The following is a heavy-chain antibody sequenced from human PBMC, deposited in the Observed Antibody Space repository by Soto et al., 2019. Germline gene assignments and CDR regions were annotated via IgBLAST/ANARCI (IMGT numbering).Heavy chain of an antibody. J-gene: IGHJ6*02. CDR2: IYPGDSDT. CDR1: GYSFTSYW. Sequence: PGESLKISCKGSGYSFTSYWIGWVRQMPGKGLEWMGIIYPGDSDTRYSPSFQGQVTISADKSISTAYLQWSSLKASDTAMYYCAREVAALVTLFYYYGMDVWGQGTTVTVSS. D-gene: IGHD6-6*01. V-gene: IGHV5-51*01. CDR3: AREVAALVTLFYYYGMDV.